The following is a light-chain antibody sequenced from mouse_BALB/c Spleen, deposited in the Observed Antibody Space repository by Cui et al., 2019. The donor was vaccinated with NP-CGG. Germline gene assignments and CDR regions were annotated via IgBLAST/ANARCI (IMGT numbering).Light chain of an antibody. CDR1: IGAVTTSNY. V-gene: IGLV1*01. CDR2: GTN. Sequence: AVLTQETALTTSPGETVTLTCRSSIGAVTTSNYANWVQEKSDHLFTGLIGGTNNRVPGVPARFSGSLIGDKAALTITGAQTEDEAIYFCALWYSNHWVFGGGTKLTVL. J-gene: IGLJ1*01. CDR3: ALWYSNHWV.